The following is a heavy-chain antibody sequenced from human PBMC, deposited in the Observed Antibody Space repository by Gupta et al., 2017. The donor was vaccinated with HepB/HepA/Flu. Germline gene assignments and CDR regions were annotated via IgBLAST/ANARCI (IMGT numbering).Heavy chain of an antibody. V-gene: IGHV3-48*03. CDR1: GFPASRYA. Sequence: EVQLVESGGGLVQPGGSLRLPCAASGFPASRYAMNWVRQAPGKGLEWVSYISSRGSTIYYADSVKGRFTISRDNAKNSLYLQMSSLRAEDTAVYYCARSGLPLFDYWGQGTLVTVSS. D-gene: IGHD3-10*01. CDR3: ARSGLPLFDY. CDR2: ISSRGSTI. J-gene: IGHJ4*02.